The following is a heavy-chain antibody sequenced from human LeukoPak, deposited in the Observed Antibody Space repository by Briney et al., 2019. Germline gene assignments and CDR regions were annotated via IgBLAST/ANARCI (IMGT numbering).Heavy chain of an antibody. V-gene: IGHV1-8*01. J-gene: IGHJ4*02. CDR1: GYTFTSYD. CDR2: MNPNSGNT. Sequence: ASVKVSCKAAGYTFTSYDINWVRQATGQGLEWMGWMNPNSGNTGYAQKFQGRVTMTRNTSISTAYMELSSLRSEDTAVYYCARRRYCSSTSCLDYWGQGTLVTVSS. D-gene: IGHD2-2*01. CDR3: ARRRYCSSTSCLDY.